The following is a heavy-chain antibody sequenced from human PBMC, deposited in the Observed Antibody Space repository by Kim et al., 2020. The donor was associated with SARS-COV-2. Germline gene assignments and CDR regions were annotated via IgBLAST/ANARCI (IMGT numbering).Heavy chain of an antibody. CDR3: ARDRVTMVRGVIISRNWFDP. D-gene: IGHD3-10*01. J-gene: IGHJ5*02. Sequence: ASVKVSCKASGYTFTSYAMNWVRQAPGQGLEWMGWINTNTGNPTYAQGFTGRFVFSLDTSVSTAYLQISSLKAEDTAVYYCARDRVTMVRGVIISRNWFDPWGQGTLVTVSS. V-gene: IGHV7-4-1*02. CDR2: INTNTGNP. CDR1: GYTFTSYA.